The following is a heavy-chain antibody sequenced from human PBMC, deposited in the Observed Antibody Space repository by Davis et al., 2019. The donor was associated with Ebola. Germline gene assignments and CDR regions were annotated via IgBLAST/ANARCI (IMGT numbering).Heavy chain of an antibody. J-gene: IGHJ3*02. V-gene: IGHV1-8*02. CDR1: GGTFSSYA. CDR3: ARAVPAAIPDI. D-gene: IGHD2-2*01. CDR2: MNPNSGNT. Sequence: ASVKVSCKASGGTFSSYAISWVRQATGQGLEWMGWMNPNSGNTGYAQKFQGRVTMTRNTSISTAYMELSSLRSEDTAVYYCARAVPAAIPDIWGQGTMVTVSS.